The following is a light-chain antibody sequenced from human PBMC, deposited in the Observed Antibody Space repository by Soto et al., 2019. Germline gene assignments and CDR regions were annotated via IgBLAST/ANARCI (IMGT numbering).Light chain of an antibody. CDR2: GAS. J-gene: IGKJ4*01. V-gene: IGKV3-20*01. CDR3: HQFGSTPIT. Sequence: EIVLTQSPGTLSLSPGERATLSCRATQSVRSGYLAWFQHKPGPAPGLLMSGASTKATGIPDRFNGSGSGTDFTLTISRQERTDCAVQYCHQFGSTPITFIERTKVEI. CDR1: QSVRSGY.